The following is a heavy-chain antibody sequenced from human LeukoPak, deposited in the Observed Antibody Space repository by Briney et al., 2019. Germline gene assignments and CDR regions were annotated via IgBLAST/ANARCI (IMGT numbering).Heavy chain of an antibody. CDR3: ARDRTAYDNNQYFGY. D-gene: IGHD1-14*01. J-gene: IGHJ4*02. CDR1: GFTFSSYA. CDR2: ISYDGSNK. V-gene: IGHV3-30-3*01. Sequence: GGSLRLSCAASGFTFSSYAMHWVRQAPGKGLEWVAVISYDGSNKYYADSVKGRFTISGDNSKNTLYLQMNSLRAEDTAVYYCARDRTAYDNNQYFGYWGQGTLVTVSS.